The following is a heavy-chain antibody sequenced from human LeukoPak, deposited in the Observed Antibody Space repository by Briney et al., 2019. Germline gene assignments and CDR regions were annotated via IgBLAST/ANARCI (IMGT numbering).Heavy chain of an antibody. V-gene: IGHV3-64D*06. CDR1: GFTFSSYA. CDR3: VKERWPQSATFDY. J-gene: IGHJ4*02. D-gene: IGHD5-24*01. CDR2: ISSNGGST. Sequence: GGSLRLSCSASGFTFSSYAMHWVRQAPGKGLEYVSAISSNGGSTYYADSVKGRFTISRDNSKNTLYLQMSSLRAEDTAVYYCVKERWPQSATFDYWGQGTLVTVSS.